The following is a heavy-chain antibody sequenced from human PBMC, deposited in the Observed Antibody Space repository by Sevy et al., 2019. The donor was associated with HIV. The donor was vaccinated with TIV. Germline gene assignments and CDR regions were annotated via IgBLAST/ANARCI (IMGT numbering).Heavy chain of an antibody. CDR3: SCGYTYGRDY. D-gene: IGHD5-18*01. V-gene: IGHV3-33*01. Sequence: GGSLRLSCAASGLTFSNYGMHWVRQAPGKGLEWVALIWNDGSNTYYADSVKGRFTVSRDNSKNTVYLQMNSLRAEDTGIYYCSCGYTYGRDYWGQGTLVTVSS. CDR2: IWNDGSNT. J-gene: IGHJ4*02. CDR1: GLTFSNYG.